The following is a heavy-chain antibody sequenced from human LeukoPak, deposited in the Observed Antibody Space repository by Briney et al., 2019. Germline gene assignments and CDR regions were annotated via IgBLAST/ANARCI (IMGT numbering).Heavy chain of an antibody. D-gene: IGHD3-3*01. J-gene: IGHJ5*02. V-gene: IGHV1-2*02. Sequence: ASVKVSCKASGYTFTGYYMRWVRQAPGQGLEWMGWINPNSGGTNYAQKFQGRVTMTRDTSISTAYMELSRLRSDDTAVYYRTRLSERYDDFWSGYPNGFDPWPQGTLLTVSS. CDR2: INPNSGGT. CDR3: TRLSERYDDFWSGYPNGFDP. CDR1: GYTFTGYY.